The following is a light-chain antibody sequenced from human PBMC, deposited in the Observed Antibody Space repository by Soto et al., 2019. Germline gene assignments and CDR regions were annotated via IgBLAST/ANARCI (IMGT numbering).Light chain of an antibody. Sequence: IQLTQSPSSLSASVGDRVTITCRASQGISSYLAWYQQKPGKAPKLLIYAASTLQSGVPSRFSGSGSGTDFTLTITRLEPEDSAVYFCQQYTGPPTTFGQGTRLEI. V-gene: IGKV1-9*01. CDR1: QGISSY. CDR3: QQYTGPPTT. CDR2: AAS. J-gene: IGKJ5*01.